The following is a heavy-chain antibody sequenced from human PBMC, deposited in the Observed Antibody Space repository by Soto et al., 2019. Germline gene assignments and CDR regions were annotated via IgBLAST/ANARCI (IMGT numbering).Heavy chain of an antibody. D-gene: IGHD3-22*01. CDR1: GGSFSGYF. CDR3: ARRNYFDSSGYYGPQPGMDV. J-gene: IGHJ6*02. Sequence: QVHLQQWGAGLLKPSETLSLTCAVYGGSFSGYFWTWIRQPPGKGLEWIGEIKHSGSTNYKPSLKSRIAIAVDPSKNQFSLTLSSVTAADTAVYYCARRNYFDSSGYYGPQPGMDVWGQGTTVTVSS. V-gene: IGHV4-34*01. CDR2: IKHSGST.